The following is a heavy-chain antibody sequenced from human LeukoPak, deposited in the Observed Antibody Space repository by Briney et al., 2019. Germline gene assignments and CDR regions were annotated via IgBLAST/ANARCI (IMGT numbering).Heavy chain of an antibody. CDR3: ARGGYDFWGAARLNWFDP. V-gene: IGHV4-34*01. CDR1: GGSLSGYY. J-gene: IGHJ5*02. CDR2: INHSGST. Sequence: SETLSLTCAVYGGSLSGYYWSWIRRPPGKGLEWIGEINHSGSTNYNPSLKSRVTISVDTSKNQFSLKLSSVTAADTAVYYCARGGYDFWGAARLNWFDPWGQGTLVTVSS. D-gene: IGHD3-3*01.